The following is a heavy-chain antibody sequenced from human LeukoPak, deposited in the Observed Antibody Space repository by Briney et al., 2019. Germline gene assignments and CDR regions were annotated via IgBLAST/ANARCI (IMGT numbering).Heavy chain of an antibody. J-gene: IGHJ4*02. CDR2: ISAYNGNT. Sequence: ASMKVSCKASGYTFTSYGISWVRQAPGQGLEWMGWISAYNGNTNYAQKLQGRVTMTTDTSTSTAYMELRSLRSDDTAVYYCARDPEDIVVVVAATPPLDYWGQGTLVTVSS. CDR3: ARDPEDIVVVVAATPPLDY. D-gene: IGHD2-15*01. V-gene: IGHV1-18*04. CDR1: GYTFTSYG.